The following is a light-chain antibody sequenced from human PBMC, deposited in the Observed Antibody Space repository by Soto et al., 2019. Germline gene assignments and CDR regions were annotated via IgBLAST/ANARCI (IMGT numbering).Light chain of an antibody. CDR1: TSDIGVYNY. CDR2: EVS. V-gene: IGLV2-14*01. CDR3: GSYTGSRSWV. J-gene: IGLJ3*02. Sequence: QSALTQPASVSGSPGQSITISCTGTTSDIGVYNYVSWYQQHPGKAPKLMIYEVSNRPSGISNRFSGSKSGNATTLTISGLQGEDEADYYCGSYTGSRSWVFGGGTKVTVL.